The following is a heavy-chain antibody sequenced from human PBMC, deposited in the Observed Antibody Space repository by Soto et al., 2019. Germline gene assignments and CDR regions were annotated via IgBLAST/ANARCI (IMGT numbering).Heavy chain of an antibody. CDR1: GYTFTSYD. J-gene: IGHJ6*03. V-gene: IGHV1-8*01. CDR2: MNPNSGNT. D-gene: IGHD3-10*01. CDR3: ARGGYYYGSGSSSHYMDV. Sequence: ASVKVSCKASGYTFTSYDINWVRQATGQGLEWMGWMNPNSGNTGYAQKLQGRVTMTRNTSISTAYMELSSLRSEDTAVYYCARGGYYYGSGSSSHYMDVWGKGTTVTVSS.